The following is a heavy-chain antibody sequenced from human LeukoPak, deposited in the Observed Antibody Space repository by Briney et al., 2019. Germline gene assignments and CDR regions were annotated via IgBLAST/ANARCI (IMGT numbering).Heavy chain of an antibody. D-gene: IGHD6-13*01. J-gene: IGHJ4*02. CDR3: ARDLVAAAAVDY. Sequence: ASVKVSCKASGYTFTSYDINWVRQATGQGLEWMGWMNPNSGNTGYAQKFQGRVTMTRNTSISTAYMELSSLRSEDTAVYYCARDLVAAAAVDYWGQGTLVTVSS. CDR1: GYTFTSYD. V-gene: IGHV1-8*01. CDR2: MNPNSGNT.